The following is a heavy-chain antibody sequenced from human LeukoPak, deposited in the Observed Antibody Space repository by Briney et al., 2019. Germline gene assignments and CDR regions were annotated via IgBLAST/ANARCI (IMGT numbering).Heavy chain of an antibody. D-gene: IGHD6-13*01. Sequence: PGGSLRLSCAASGFSFTTYWMSWVRQAPGKGLEWVSAISGSGGSTYYADSVKGRFTISRDNSKNTLYLQMNSLRAEDTAVYYCAKSQAWRRFNLAAVGTRPFDYWGQGTLVTVSS. V-gene: IGHV3-23*01. CDR3: AKSQAWRRFNLAAVGTRPFDY. J-gene: IGHJ4*02. CDR2: ISGSGGST. CDR1: GFSFTTYW.